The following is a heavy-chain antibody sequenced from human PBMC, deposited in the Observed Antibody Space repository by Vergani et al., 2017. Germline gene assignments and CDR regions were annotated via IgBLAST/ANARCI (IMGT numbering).Heavy chain of an antibody. J-gene: IGHJ4*02. CDR2: GFHSGST. Sequence: QVQLQESGPGLVQPAETLSLTCVVSNASINSNYYWGWIRQSPGKRLEWIGAGFHSGSTFSNSSLKSRVTISGAKSKKLTSLLLHSVTAADTAVYYCVGDSVKCDVFSVYYIRLDSWGQGTLVTVSS. D-gene: IGHD3-9*01. V-gene: IGHV4-38-2*01. CDR1: NASINSNYY. CDR3: VGDSVKCDVFSVYYIRLDS.